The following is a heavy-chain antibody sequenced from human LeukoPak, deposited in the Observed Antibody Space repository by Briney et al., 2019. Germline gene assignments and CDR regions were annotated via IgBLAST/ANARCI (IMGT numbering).Heavy chain of an antibody. CDR3: ASTSFLS. J-gene: IGHJ4*02. CDR2: ISWNSGSI. V-gene: IGHV3-9*03. D-gene: IGHD2/OR15-2a*01. Sequence: GRSLRLSCAASGFTFDDYAMHWVRQAPGKGLEWVSGISWNSGSIGYADSVKGRFTISRDNAKNSLYLQMNSLRAEDMALYYCASTSFLSWGQGTLVTVSS. CDR1: GFTFDDYA.